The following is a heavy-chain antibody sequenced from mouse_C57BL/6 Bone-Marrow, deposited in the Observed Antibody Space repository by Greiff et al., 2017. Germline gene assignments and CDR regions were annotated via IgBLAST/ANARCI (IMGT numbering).Heavy chain of an antibody. CDR2: ISDGGSYT. V-gene: IGHV5-4*01. J-gene: IGHJ1*03. D-gene: IGHD2-1*01. CDR3: ARDLYGNSGYFDV. CDR1: GFTFSSYA. Sequence: EVMLVESGGGLVKPGGSLKLSCAASGFTFSSYAMSWVRQTPEKRLEWVATISDGGSYTYYPDNVKGRFTISRDNAKNNLYLQMSHLKSEDTAMYYCARDLYGNSGYFDVWGTGTTVTVSS.